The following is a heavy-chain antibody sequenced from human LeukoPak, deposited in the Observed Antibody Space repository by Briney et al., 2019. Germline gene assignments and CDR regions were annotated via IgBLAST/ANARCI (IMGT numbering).Heavy chain of an antibody. CDR2: IYYSGST. CDR1: GGSISSYY. V-gene: IGHV4-59*01. J-gene: IGHJ6*02. Sequence: SETLSLTCTVSGGSISSYYWNWIRQPPGKGLEWIGYIYYSGSTNYNPSLKSRVTISVDTSKNQFSLKLSSVTAADTAVYYCARGRDDYSNSLGYGMDVWGQGTTVTVSS. CDR3: ARGRDDYSNSLGYGMDV. D-gene: IGHD4-11*01.